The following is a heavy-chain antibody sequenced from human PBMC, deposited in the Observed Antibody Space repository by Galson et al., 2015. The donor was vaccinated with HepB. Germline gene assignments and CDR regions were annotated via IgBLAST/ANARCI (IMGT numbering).Heavy chain of an antibody. V-gene: IGHV1-18*01. D-gene: IGHD2-15*01. Sequence: SVKVSCKASGYTFTSYGISWVRQAPGQGLEWMGWISPYNGDTDYARKFQGRVAMTTDISTSTAYMDLRSLRSDDTAVYYCARGAVVEVVGGTQNNRFDPWGQGTLVSVSS. J-gene: IGHJ5*02. CDR3: ARGAVVEVVGGTQNNRFDP. CDR1: GYTFTSYG. CDR2: ISPYNGDT.